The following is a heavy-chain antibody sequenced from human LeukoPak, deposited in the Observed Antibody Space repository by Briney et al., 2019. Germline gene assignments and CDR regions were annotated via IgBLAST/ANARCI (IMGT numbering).Heavy chain of an antibody. CDR1: GGSISSYC. V-gene: IGHV4-59*01. D-gene: IGHD5-18*01. CDR2: IFYSGST. CDR3: ARTTEGGYTYDYFYYYYMDV. J-gene: IGHJ6*03. Sequence: PSETLSLTCTVSGGSISSYCWSWIRQPPGKGLEWIGYIFYSGSTNYNPSLKSRVTISVDTSKNQFSLKLSSVTAADTAVYYCARTTEGGYTYDYFYYYYMDVWGKGTTVTVSS.